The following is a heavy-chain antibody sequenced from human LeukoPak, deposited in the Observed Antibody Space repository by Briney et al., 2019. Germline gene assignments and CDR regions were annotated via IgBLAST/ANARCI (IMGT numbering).Heavy chain of an antibody. CDR1: GFSLSTSGVG. Sequence: SRPTLVNPTQTLTLTCTFSGFSLSTSGVGVGWIRQPPGKTLEWLALIYWDDDKRYSPSLKGKLPNTKDTSKNQVVLTMTKMDPVDTATYYCAHRHGGEVPAAIDAFDIWGQGKILCVSS. V-gene: IGHV2-5*02. CDR2: IYWDDDK. D-gene: IGHD2-2*02. J-gene: IGHJ3*02. CDR3: AHRHGGEVPAAIDAFDI.